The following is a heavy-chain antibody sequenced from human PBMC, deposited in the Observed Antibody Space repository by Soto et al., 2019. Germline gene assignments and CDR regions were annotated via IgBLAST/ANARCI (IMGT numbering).Heavy chain of an antibody. Sequence: QVQLVESGGGVVQPGRSLRLSCAASGFTFSNYGMHWVRQAPGKGLEWVAVISYHGSDKYYADSVKGRFTISRDNSKNRLYLQMDSLRAEDTAVYYCAKDHLTTTVTTVGYWGQGTVVTVSS. CDR1: GFTFSNYG. CDR2: ISYHGSDK. V-gene: IGHV3-30*18. D-gene: IGHD4-17*01. J-gene: IGHJ4*02. CDR3: AKDHLTTTVTTVGY.